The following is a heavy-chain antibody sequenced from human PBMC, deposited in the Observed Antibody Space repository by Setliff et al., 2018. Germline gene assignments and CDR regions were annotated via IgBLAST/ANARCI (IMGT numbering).Heavy chain of an antibody. CDR3: ARHFRSSKVQFLEYLTGYYFDS. V-gene: IGHV4-39*01. CDR1: GGSISSSNYY. Sequence: KTSETLSLTCTVSGGSISSSNYYWGWIRQPPGKGLEWIGSIYHRGSTYYNPSLKSRVTISVDTSNNHFSLKLSSVTAADTAVYYCARHFRSSKVQFLEYLTGYYFDSWGQGTLVTVSS. CDR2: IYHRGST. D-gene: IGHD3-3*01. J-gene: IGHJ4*02.